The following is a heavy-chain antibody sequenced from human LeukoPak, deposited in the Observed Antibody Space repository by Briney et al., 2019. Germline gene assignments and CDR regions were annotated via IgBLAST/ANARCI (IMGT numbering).Heavy chain of an antibody. CDR1: GFTFSSYE. CDR3: ARDLWPYYYMDV. CDR2: ISSSGSTI. V-gene: IGHV3-48*03. Sequence: PGGSLRLSCAASGFTFSSYEMNWVRQAPGKGLEWVSYISSSGSTIYYADSVKGRFTISRDNAKNSLYLQMNSLRAEDTAVYYCARDLWPYYYMDVWGKGTTVTVSS. D-gene: IGHD3-16*01. J-gene: IGHJ6*03.